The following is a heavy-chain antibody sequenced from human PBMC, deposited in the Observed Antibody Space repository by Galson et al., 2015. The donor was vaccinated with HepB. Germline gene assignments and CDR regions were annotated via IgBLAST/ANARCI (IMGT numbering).Heavy chain of an antibody. Sequence: SLRLSCAASGFTFSGSAMHWVRQASGKGLEWVGRIRSKANSYATAYAASVKGRFTISRDDSKNTAYLQMNSLKTEDTAVYYCTRHRSDRLVDYFDYWGQGTLVTVSS. J-gene: IGHJ4*02. CDR1: GFTFSGSA. V-gene: IGHV3-73*01. CDR3: TRHRSDRLVDYFDY. D-gene: IGHD3-16*01. CDR2: IRSKANSYAT.